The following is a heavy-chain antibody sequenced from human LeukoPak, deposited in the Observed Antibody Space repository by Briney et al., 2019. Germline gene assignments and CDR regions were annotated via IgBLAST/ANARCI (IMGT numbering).Heavy chain of an antibody. D-gene: IGHD3-16*02. Sequence: SDTLSLTCAVYGGSFSGYYWSWIRQPPGKGLEWIGEINHSGSTNYYPSLKSRVTISVDTSKNQFSLKLSSVTAADTAVYYCARGESRIETPSYWGQGTLVTVSS. CDR2: INHSGST. V-gene: IGHV4-34*01. J-gene: IGHJ4*02. CDR1: GGSFSGYY. CDR3: ARGESRIETPSY.